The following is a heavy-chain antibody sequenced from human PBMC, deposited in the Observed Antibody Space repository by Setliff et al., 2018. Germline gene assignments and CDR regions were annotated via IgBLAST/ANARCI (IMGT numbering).Heavy chain of an antibody. CDR3: ARVDYDFWRGYLDV. Sequence: LSLTCAVSGFSISSGYYWGWIRQPPGKGLEWIVNIHHSGSTYYNPSLKSRVTISVDKSKKQFSLKLNSMTAADTAVYYCARVDYDFWRGYLDVWGKGTTVTVSS. CDR1: GFSISSGYY. D-gene: IGHD3-3*01. CDR2: IHHSGST. V-gene: IGHV4-38-2*01. J-gene: IGHJ6*03.